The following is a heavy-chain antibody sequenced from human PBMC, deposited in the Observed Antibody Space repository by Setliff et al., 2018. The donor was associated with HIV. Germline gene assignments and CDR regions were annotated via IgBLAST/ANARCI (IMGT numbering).Heavy chain of an antibody. CDR1: GFTFTSYG. CDR3: ARVFWPYSSSRFDY. Sequence: ASVKVSCKTSGFTFTSYGITWVRQASGQGLEWMGWMSTYNGHTNYAQKLQGRVNMTTDTSTSTAYMELRSLRSDDTAVYYCARVFWPYSSSRFDYWGQGTLVTVS. D-gene: IGHD6-6*01. J-gene: IGHJ4*02. V-gene: IGHV1-18*01. CDR2: MSTYNGHT.